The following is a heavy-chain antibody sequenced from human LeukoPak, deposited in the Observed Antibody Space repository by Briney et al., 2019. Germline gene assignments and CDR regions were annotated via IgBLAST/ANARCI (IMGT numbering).Heavy chain of an antibody. CDR2: RDPNSGNT. CDR1: GYTVTGYY. Sequence: ASVKLSCKASGYTVTGYYMHCVRQAPGQGLEGRGWRDPNSGNTGGAQKFQGRVTITRNTSMSTAYMELSSLRSEDTAVYYCARGPRDYDFWSGYYGDGYYYYYMDVWGKGTTATVSS. V-gene: IGHV1-8*03. CDR3: ARGPRDYDFWSGYYGDGYYYYYMDV. D-gene: IGHD3-3*01. J-gene: IGHJ6*03.